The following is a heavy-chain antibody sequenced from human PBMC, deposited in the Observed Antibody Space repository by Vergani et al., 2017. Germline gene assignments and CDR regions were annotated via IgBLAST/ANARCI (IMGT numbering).Heavy chain of an antibody. CDR3: ARHLYDPSYNYYGMDV. D-gene: IGHD3-3*01. CDR1: GGSISSYY. J-gene: IGHJ6*02. Sequence: QVQLQESGPGLVKPSETLSLTCSVSGGSISSYYWSWIRQPPGKGLEWIGYIYYSGSTKYNPSLKSRVTISVDTSKKQFSLRLSSVTAADTAVYYCARHLYDPSYNYYGMDVWGQGTTVTVSS. V-gene: IGHV4-59*08. CDR2: IYYSGST.